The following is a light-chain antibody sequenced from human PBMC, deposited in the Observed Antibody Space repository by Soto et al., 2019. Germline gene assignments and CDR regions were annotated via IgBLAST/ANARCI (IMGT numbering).Light chain of an antibody. CDR3: AAWDDSLSGMV. Sequence: QSVLTQPPSAYGTPGQRVTISCSGSSSNIGSNYVYWYQQLPGTAPKLLIYRNNQRPSGVPDRFSGSKSGTSASLAISGVRSEDEADYYCAAWDDSLSGMVFGGGTKLTVL. CDR1: SSNIGSNY. J-gene: IGLJ2*01. CDR2: RNN. V-gene: IGLV1-47*01.